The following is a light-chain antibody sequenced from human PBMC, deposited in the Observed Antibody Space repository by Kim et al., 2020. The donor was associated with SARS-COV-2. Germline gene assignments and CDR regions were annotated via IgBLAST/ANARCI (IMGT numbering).Light chain of an antibody. CDR3: QQYYSLWT. CDR2: AAS. J-gene: IGKJ1*01. Sequence: AIRMTQSPSSFSASTGDRVTITCRASQGISSYLAWYQQKPGKAPKLLIYAASTLQSGVPSRFSGSGSGTDFTLTISCLQSEDFATYYCQQYYSLWTFGQGTKVDIK. CDR1: QGISSY. V-gene: IGKV1-8*01.